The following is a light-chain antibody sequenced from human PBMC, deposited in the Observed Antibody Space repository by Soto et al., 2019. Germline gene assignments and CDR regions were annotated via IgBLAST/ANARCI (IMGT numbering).Light chain of an antibody. CDR3: QSYASSMSGYV. V-gene: IGLV1-40*01. J-gene: IGLJ1*01. Sequence: QSVLTQPPSVSGAPGQRVTISCTGSSSNIGACYDVHWYQQLPGKAPKLLIYGNSNRPSGVPDRFSGSKSGTSASLAITGLQAEDEADYYCQSYASSMSGYVFGTGTKVTVL. CDR2: GNS. CDR1: SSNIGACYD.